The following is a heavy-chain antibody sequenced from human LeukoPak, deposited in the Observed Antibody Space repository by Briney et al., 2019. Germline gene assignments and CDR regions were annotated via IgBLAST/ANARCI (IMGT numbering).Heavy chain of an antibody. CDR1: GYTFTSYG. Sequence: ASVKVSCKASGYTFTSYGISWVRQAPGQGLEWMGWISAYDGNTNYAQKLQGRVTMTTDTSTSTAYMELRSLRSDDTAVYYCARETYYYDESKPKYYFVYWGQGTLVTVSS. D-gene: IGHD3-22*01. CDR2: ISAYDGNT. V-gene: IGHV1-18*01. J-gene: IGHJ4*02. CDR3: ARETYYYDESKPKYYFVY.